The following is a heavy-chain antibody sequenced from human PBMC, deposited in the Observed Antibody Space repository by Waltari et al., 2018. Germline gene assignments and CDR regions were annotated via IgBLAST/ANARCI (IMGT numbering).Heavy chain of an antibody. CDR1: GFPFSSYW. D-gene: IGHD2-2*01. CDR2: IRQDGSEK. Sequence: ETHLVESGGGLVQPGGSLRLSCAPSGFPFSSYWMNWVRQAPGKGLEWVANIRQDGSEKYYVDSVKGRFTISRDNAKNSLYLQMNSLKADDTAVYYCARSSSTEFDSWGQGTLVTVSS. J-gene: IGHJ4*02. CDR3: ARSSSTEFDS. V-gene: IGHV3-7*01.